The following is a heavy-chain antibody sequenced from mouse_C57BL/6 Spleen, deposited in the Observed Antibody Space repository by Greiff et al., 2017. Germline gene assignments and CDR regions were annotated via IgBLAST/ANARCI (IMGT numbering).Heavy chain of an antibody. CDR1: GYAFTNYL. D-gene: IGHD3-2*01. Sequence: QVQLKESGAELVRPGTSVKVSCKASGYAFTNYLIEWVKQRPGQGLEWIGVINPGSGGTNYNEKFKGKATRTADKSSSTAYMQLSSLTSEDSAGYFCARGRQGYAMDYWGQGTSVTVSS. V-gene: IGHV1-54*01. CDR2: INPGSGGT. J-gene: IGHJ4*01. CDR3: ARGRQGYAMDY.